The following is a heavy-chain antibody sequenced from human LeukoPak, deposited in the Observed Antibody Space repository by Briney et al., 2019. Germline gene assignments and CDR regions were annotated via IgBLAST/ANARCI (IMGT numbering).Heavy chain of an antibody. CDR3: VRDHYYDCSGYYDY. D-gene: IGHD3-9*01. Sequence: GGSLRFSCAVSGFTVATNYMSWVRQAPGKGLEWVSVIYAVGTTNYAGSVRARFTISRDNTANTLYRQMDNLRVEVSAVYYCVRDHYYDCSGYYDYWVQGTLVTVSS. CDR2: IYAVGTT. V-gene: IGHV3-66*01. J-gene: IGHJ4*02. CDR1: GFTVATNY.